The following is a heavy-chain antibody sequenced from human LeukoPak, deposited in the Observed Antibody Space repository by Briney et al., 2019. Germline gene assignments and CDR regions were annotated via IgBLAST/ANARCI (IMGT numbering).Heavy chain of an antibody. Sequence: SETLSLTCTVSGGFINNYWSWIRQPAGKGLEWIGRVYTSGITNYNPSLKSRITMSVDTSKNQFSLKLISVTAADTAVYYCARHNGFDRGYYYYMDVWGKGTTVTVSS. CDR2: VYTSGIT. V-gene: IGHV4-4*07. CDR1: GGFINNY. D-gene: IGHD3-9*01. CDR3: ARHNGFDRGYYYYMDV. J-gene: IGHJ6*03.